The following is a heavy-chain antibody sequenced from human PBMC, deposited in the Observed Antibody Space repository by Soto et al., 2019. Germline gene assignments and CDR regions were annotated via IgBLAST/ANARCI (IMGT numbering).Heavy chain of an antibody. CDR3: ARVVYYYGSGSYLRGYYYYGMDV. Sequence: QVQLQQWGAGLLKPSETLSLTCAVYGGSFSGYYWSWIRQPPGKGLEWIGEINHSGSTNYNPSLKSRVTISVDTSKTQFSLKLSSVTAADTAVYYCARVVYYYGSGSYLRGYYYYGMDVWGQGTTVTVSS. CDR2: INHSGST. CDR1: GGSFSGYY. J-gene: IGHJ6*02. D-gene: IGHD3-10*01. V-gene: IGHV4-34*01.